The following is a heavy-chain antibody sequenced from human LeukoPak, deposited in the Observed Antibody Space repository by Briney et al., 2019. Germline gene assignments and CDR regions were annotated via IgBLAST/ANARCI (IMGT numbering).Heavy chain of an antibody. CDR1: GGTFSSYA. J-gene: IGHJ4*02. CDR2: IIPILGIA. CDR3: AMYSSGWRGSWLAYFDY. Sequence: GASVKVSCKASGGTFSSYAISWVRQAPGQGLEWMGGIIPILGIANYAQKFQGRVTITADKSTSTAYMELSSLRSEDTAVYYCAMYSSGWRGSWLAYFDYWGQGTLVTVSS. V-gene: IGHV1-69*10. D-gene: IGHD6-19*01.